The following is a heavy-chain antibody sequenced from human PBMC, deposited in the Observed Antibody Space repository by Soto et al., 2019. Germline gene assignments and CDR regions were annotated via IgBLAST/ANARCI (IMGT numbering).Heavy chain of an antibody. CDR2: ISYDGSNK. J-gene: IGHJ6*02. Sequence: QVQLVESGGGVVQPGRSLRLSCAASGFTFSSYAMHWVRQAPGKGLEWVAVISYDGSNKYYADSVKGRFTISRDNSKNTXXLXMTXLRAEDTAVYYCARVKGGSGSSGWPNYDYYYGMDVWGQGTTVTVSS. D-gene: IGHD6-19*01. CDR3: ARVKGGSGSSGWPNYDYYYGMDV. V-gene: IGHV3-30-3*01. CDR1: GFTFSSYA.